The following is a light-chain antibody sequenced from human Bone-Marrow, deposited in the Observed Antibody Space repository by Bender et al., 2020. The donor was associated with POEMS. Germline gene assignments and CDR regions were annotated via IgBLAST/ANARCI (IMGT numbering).Light chain of an antibody. J-gene: IGLJ1*01. V-gene: IGLV2-14*03. CDR3: SSYATSGARV. CDR1: NSDIDDYGY. Sequence: QSALTQPASVSGSPGQSITISCTGSNSDIDDYGYVSWYQQHPGKAPKLIIYDVTNRPSEASARFSGSKSANTASLTISGLQAEDEADYYCSSYATSGARVFGTGTKVTVL. CDR2: DVT.